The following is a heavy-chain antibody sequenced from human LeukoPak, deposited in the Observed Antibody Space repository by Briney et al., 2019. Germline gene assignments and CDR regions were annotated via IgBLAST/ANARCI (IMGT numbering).Heavy chain of an antibody. V-gene: IGHV1-69*05. CDR1: GGTFSRYA. Sequence: SVKVSCKASGGTFSRYAISWVRQAPGQGLEWMGEIIPIFGTANYAQKFQSRVTSTTEESTSPAYIELSCLRSEDAGVYYCARDAIRGATTDEVGYYYYYMDVWGKGTTVTVSS. CDR3: ARDAIRGATTDEVGYYYYYMDV. J-gene: IGHJ6*03. CDR2: IIPIFGTA. D-gene: IGHD5-12*01.